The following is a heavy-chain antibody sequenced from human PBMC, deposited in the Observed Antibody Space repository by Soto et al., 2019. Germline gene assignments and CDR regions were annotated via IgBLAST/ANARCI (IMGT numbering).Heavy chain of an antibody. D-gene: IGHD3-9*01. CDR3: ARDEGGYDILTGKYMVNHFDY. CDR1: GYTFTHFY. J-gene: IGHJ4*02. V-gene: IGHV1-18*01. CDR2: ISPHNFNT. Sequence: QVQLVQSGAEVKKPGDSVKVPCSASGYTFTHFYITWVRQAPGQGLEWMGAISPHNFNTNFAQKFQGRVTLTTDTSTSTAYMELGSLDSDDTAVYYCARDEGGYDILTGKYMVNHFDYWGPGVLVSVSS.